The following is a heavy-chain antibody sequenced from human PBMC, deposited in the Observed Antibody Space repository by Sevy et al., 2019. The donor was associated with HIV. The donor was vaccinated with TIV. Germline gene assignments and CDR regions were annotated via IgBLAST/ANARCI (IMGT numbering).Heavy chain of an antibody. CDR2: IYSGNT. V-gene: IGHV4-31*03. D-gene: IGHD2-21*01. J-gene: IGHJ6*02. Sequence: SETLSLTCTVSGGSVSSSGYYWNWVRQHPGKGLEWIGYIYSGNTYYNPSLRCRLTISLDTSKNQFSVKLSSVTAADTAVYYCSKGGGALDGGMDVWGQGTTVTVSS. CDR3: SKGGGALDGGMDV. CDR1: GGSVSSSGYY.